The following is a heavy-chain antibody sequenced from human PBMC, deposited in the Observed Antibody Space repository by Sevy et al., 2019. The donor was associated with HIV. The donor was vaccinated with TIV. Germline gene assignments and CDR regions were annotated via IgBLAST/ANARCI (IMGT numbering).Heavy chain of an antibody. CDR2: ISSSSTI. Sequence: GGSLRLSCAASGFSFTSYSMNWVRQAPGKGLEWVSYISSSSTIYYADSVKGRFTISRDKAKNSLFLQMNSLRAEDTAVYYCARDQPRNSGFDYWGQGTLVTVSS. D-gene: IGHD1-26*01. V-gene: IGHV3-48*01. CDR1: GFSFTSYS. J-gene: IGHJ4*02. CDR3: ARDQPRNSGFDY.